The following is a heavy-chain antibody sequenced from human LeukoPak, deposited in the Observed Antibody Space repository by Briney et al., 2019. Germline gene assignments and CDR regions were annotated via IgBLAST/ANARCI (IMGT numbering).Heavy chain of an antibody. D-gene: IGHD4-17*01. CDR3: AIATGDYRSWAYYYMDV. CDR2: INLNSGGT. Sequence: GSSVKVSRQASGYAFTGYYMHWVLQAPAQGLEWMGWINLNSGGTNYAQKFQGRVTMTRDTSISTAYMELSRLRSDDTAVYYCAIATGDYRSWAYYYMDVWGKGSTVTVS. CDR1: GYAFTGYY. J-gene: IGHJ6*03. V-gene: IGHV1-2*02.